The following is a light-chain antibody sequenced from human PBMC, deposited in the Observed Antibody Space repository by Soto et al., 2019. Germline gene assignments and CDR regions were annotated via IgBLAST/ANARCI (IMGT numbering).Light chain of an antibody. CDR1: QSVLHSSHNENY. V-gene: IGKV4-1*01. CDR3: QQYYSTPYT. J-gene: IGKJ2*01. CDR2: WAS. Sequence: DIVMTQSPDSLAVSLGERATINCKSSQSVLHSSHNENYLVWYQQKPGQPPKLLIYWASTRESGVPDRFSGRGSGTDFTLAISSLQAEDGAVYYCQQYYSTPYTFGQGNKLEIK.